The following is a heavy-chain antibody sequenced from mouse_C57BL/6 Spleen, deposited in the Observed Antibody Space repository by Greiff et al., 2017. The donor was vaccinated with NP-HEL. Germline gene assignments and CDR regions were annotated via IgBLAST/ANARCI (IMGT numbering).Heavy chain of an antibody. CDR2: IWSGGST. CDR1: GFSLTSYG. V-gene: IGHV2-2*01. D-gene: IGHD1-1*01. Sequence: QVQLKQSGPGLVQPSQSLSITCTVSGFSLTSYGVHWVRQSPGKGLEWLGVIWSGGSTDYNAAFISRLSISKDNSKSQVFFKMNSLQADDTAIYYCAREWGYYGSMVYAMGYWGQGTSVTVSS. CDR3: AREWGYYGSMVYAMGY. J-gene: IGHJ4*01.